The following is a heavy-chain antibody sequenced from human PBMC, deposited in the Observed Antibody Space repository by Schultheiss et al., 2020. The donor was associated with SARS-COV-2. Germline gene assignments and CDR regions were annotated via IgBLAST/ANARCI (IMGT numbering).Heavy chain of an antibody. V-gene: IGHV4-30-4*01. D-gene: IGHD3-10*01. CDR3: ARRFWYHYGSGSYYNINDAFDI. CDR1: GGSISSGDYY. J-gene: IGHJ3*02. CDR2: IYYSGST. Sequence: SETLSLTCTVSGGSISSGDYYWSWIRQPPGKGLEWIGYIYYSGSTYYNPSLKSRVTISVDTSKNQFSLKLSSVTAADTAVYYCARRFWYHYGSGSYYNINDAFDIWGHGTMVTVSS.